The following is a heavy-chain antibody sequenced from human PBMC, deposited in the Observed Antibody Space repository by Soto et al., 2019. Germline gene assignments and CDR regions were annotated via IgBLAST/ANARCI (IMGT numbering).Heavy chain of an antibody. D-gene: IGHD3-10*01. V-gene: IGHV4-4*02. Sequence: QVQLQESGPGLVKPSETLSLTCAVSGVSISRSDWWSWVRQPPGQGLEWIGEIYHTGSTKYNPSLKSRVAMSVDKSKNQIFLKLNSVTAADTAVYYCARDSGAMDVWGQGTTVIVSS. CDR3: ARDSGAMDV. CDR1: GVSISRSDW. J-gene: IGHJ6*02. CDR2: IYHTGST.